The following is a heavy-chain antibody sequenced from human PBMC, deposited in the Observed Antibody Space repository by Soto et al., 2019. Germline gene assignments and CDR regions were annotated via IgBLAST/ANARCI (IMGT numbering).Heavy chain of an antibody. CDR3: ASGDNPGYYGMDV. D-gene: IGHD7-27*01. CDR1: GYTFTSYA. V-gene: IGHV1-3*01. CDR2: INAGNGNT. Sequence: ASVKVSCNASGYTFTSYAMHWVRQAPGQRLEWMGWINAGNGNTKYSQKFQGRDTITRDTSSSTAYMELSSLRSEDTAVYYCASGDNPGYYGMDVWDQGTTVTVSS. J-gene: IGHJ6*02.